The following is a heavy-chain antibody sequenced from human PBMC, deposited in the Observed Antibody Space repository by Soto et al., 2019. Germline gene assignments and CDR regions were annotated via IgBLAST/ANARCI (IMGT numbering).Heavy chain of an antibody. Sequence: SETLSLTYTVSGGSISSGGYYWSWIRQHPGKGLEWIGYIYYSGSTYYNPSLKSRVTISVDTSKNQFSLKLSSVTAADTAVYYCARRIAARPRYYYYYMDVWGKGTTVTVSS. J-gene: IGHJ6*03. V-gene: IGHV4-31*03. CDR2: IYYSGST. CDR1: GGSISSGGYY. D-gene: IGHD6-6*01. CDR3: ARRIAARPRYYYYYMDV.